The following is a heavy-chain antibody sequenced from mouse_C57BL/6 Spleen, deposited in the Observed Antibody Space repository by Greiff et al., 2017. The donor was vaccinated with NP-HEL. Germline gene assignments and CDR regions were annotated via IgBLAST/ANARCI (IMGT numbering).Heavy chain of an antibody. Sequence: EVKVEESGPGLVKPSQSLSLTCSVTGYSITSGYYWNWIRQFPGNKLEWMGYISYDGSNNYNPSLKNRISLTRDTSKNQFFLKLNSVTTEDTATYYCARIYGNYDYYAMDYWGQGTSVTVSS. D-gene: IGHD2-1*01. V-gene: IGHV3-6*01. J-gene: IGHJ4*01. CDR1: GYSITSGYY. CDR3: ARIYGNYDYYAMDY. CDR2: ISYDGSN.